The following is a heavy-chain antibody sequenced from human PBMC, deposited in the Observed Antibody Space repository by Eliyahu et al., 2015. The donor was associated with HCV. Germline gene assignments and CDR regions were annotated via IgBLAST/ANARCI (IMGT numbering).Heavy chain of an antibody. Sequence: EVQLVESGGGLVKPGGSLRLSCAASGFPXXXAWMSWVRQAPGKGLGWIGRIKSKTDGGTTDYAAPVKGRFTTSRDDSKSTLYLQMNSLKTEDTAVYYCTTGAPGGFDYYLDVWGQGTTVTVSS. CDR2: IKSKTDGGTT. D-gene: IGHD3-10*01. CDR1: GFPXXXAW. V-gene: IGHV3-15*01. J-gene: IGHJ6*03. CDR3: TTGAPGGFDYYLDV.